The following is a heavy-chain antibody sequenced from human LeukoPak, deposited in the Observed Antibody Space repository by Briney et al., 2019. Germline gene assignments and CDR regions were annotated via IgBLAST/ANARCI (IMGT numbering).Heavy chain of an antibody. D-gene: IGHD3-10*01. CDR2: IKQDGSEK. CDR3: AREGPLWFGELSSEGPSDAFDI. CDR1: GFTFSSYW. J-gene: IGHJ3*02. Sequence: PGGSLRLSCAASGFTFSSYWMSWVRQAPGKGLEWVADIKQDGSEKYYVDSVKGRFTISRDNAKNSLYLQMNSLRAEDTAVYYCAREGPLWFGELSSEGPSDAFDIWGQGTMVTVSS. V-gene: IGHV3-7*01.